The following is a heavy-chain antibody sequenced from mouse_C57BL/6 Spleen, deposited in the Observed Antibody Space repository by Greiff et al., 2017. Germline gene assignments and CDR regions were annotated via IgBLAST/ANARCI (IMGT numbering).Heavy chain of an antibody. CDR1: GFTFSNYW. CDR3: TGNHGSSYAWFAY. Sequence: EVQVVESGGGLVQPGGSMKLSCVASGFTFSNYWMNWVRQSPEKGLEWVAQIRLKSDNYATHYAESVKGRFTISRDDSKSSVYLQMNNLRAEDTGIYYCTGNHGSSYAWFAYWGQGTLVTVSA. CDR2: IRLKSDNYAT. V-gene: IGHV6-3*01. J-gene: IGHJ3*01. D-gene: IGHD1-1*01.